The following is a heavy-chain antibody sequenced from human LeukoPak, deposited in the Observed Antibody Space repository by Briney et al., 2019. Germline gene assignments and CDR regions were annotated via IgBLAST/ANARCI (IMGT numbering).Heavy chain of an antibody. CDR1: GSTFSSYG. CDR3: ARDGVKGIAAAGTFYY. CDR2: IWYDGSNK. V-gene: IGHV3-33*01. D-gene: IGHD6-13*01. Sequence: GRSLRLSCAASGSTFSSYGMHWVRQAPGKGLEWVSVIWYDGSNKYYADSVKGRFTISRDNSKNTLYLQMNSLRAEDTAVYYCARDGVKGIAAAGTFYYWGQGTLVTVSS. J-gene: IGHJ4*02.